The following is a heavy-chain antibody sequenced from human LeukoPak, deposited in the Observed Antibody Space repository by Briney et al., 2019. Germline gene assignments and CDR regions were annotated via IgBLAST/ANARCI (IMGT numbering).Heavy chain of an antibody. CDR1: GFTFSSYA. J-gene: IGHJ4*02. Sequence: GSLRLSCAASGFTFSSYAMSWVRQAPGKGLEWVSYISSSGSTIYYADSVKGRFTISRDNAKNSLYLQMNSLRAEDTAVYCCAREDDILTGYSFTDYWGQGTLVTVSS. V-gene: IGHV3-48*04. CDR3: AREDDILTGYSFTDY. D-gene: IGHD3-9*01. CDR2: ISSSGSTI.